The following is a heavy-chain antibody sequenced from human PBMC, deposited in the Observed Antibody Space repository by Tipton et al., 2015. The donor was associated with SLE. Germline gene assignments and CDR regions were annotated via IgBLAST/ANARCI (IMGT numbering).Heavy chain of an antibody. V-gene: IGHV4-38-2*02. Sequence: TLSLTCTVSGYSISSGYYWGWIRQPPGKGLEWMGWIYHSGSTKYNPSLKSRVTISIDTSKKQFSLNLASVTAADTAVYYCARRSYYDSTGYFAYWSHGSLVTVSS. CDR3: ARRSYYDSTGYFAY. CDR2: IYHSGST. D-gene: IGHD3-22*01. J-gene: IGHJ4*01. CDR1: GYSISSGYY.